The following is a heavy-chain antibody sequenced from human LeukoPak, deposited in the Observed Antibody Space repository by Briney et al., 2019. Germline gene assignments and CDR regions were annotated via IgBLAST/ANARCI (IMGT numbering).Heavy chain of an antibody. V-gene: IGHV3-66*01. J-gene: IGHJ6*03. CDR3: ARVWYGSGSLYYYYYYMDV. CDR1: GFTVSSNY. D-gene: IGHD3-10*01. Sequence: GGSLRLSCAASGFTVSSNYMSWVRQAPGKGLEWVSVIYSGRGTYYADSVKGRFTISRDNSKNTLYLQMNSVKAEDAAVYYCARVWYGSGSLYYYYYYMDVWGKGTTVTISS. CDR2: IYSGRGT.